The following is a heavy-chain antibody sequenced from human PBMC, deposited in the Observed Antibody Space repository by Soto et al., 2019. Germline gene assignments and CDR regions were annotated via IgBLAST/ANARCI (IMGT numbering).Heavy chain of an antibody. Sequence: SETLSLTCTVSGGSLSRGDYYWSWIRQPPGKGLEWIGYIYYSGSTYYNPSLKSRVTISVDTSKNQFSLKLSSVTAADTAVYYCSRGCSCGSCYSAFDYWGQGTPVTVSS. V-gene: IGHV4-30-4*01. J-gene: IGHJ4*02. D-gene: IGHD2-15*01. CDR2: IYYSGST. CDR3: SRGCSCGSCYSAFDY. CDR1: GGSLSRGDYY.